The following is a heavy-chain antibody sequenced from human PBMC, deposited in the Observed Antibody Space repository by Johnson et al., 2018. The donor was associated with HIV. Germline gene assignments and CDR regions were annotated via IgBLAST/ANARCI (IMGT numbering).Heavy chain of an antibody. V-gene: IGHV3-74*02. CDR1: GFTFSNAW. D-gene: IGHD5-24*01. CDR2: INNDGSST. CDR3: ARRSGYAFDM. Sequence: EVQLVESGGGLVKPGGSLRLSCAASGFTFSNAWMHWVRQAPRKGLVWVSRINNDGSSTAYADSVKGRFTISRDNAKNSLYLQMNTLRVGDTAVYYCARRSGYAFDMWGQGTMVTVSS. J-gene: IGHJ3*02.